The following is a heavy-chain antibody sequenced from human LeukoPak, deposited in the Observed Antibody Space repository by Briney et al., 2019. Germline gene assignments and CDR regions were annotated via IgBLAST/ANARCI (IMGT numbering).Heavy chain of an antibody. CDR1: DYAITSDYY. V-gene: IGHV4-38-2*01. CDR3: AIKHFWSDNSSYYFDS. Sequence: SETLSLTCAVSDYAITSDYYWGWFRQPPRKGLEWIASLYHSGTTYYNASLKSRVTTSVDTSKNQFSLKLTSVTAADTAVYYCAIKHFWSDNSSYYFDSWGQGTLVSVSS. J-gene: IGHJ4*02. D-gene: IGHD3-3*02. CDR2: LYHSGTT.